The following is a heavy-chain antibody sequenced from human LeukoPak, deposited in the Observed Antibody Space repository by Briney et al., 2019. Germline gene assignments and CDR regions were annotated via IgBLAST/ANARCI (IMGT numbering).Heavy chain of an antibody. Sequence: SETLSLTCAVYGGSFSGYYWSWIRQPPGKGLEWIGEINHSGSTNYNPSLKSRVTISVDTSKNQFSLKLSSVTAADTAVYYCARHSVVVVTPGYFDYWGQGTLVTVSS. CDR1: GGSFSGYY. CDR2: INHSGST. J-gene: IGHJ4*02. V-gene: IGHV4-34*01. CDR3: ARHSVVVVTPGYFDY. D-gene: IGHD3-22*01.